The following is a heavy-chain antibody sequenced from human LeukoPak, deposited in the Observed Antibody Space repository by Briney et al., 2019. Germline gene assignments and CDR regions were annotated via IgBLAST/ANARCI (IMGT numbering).Heavy chain of an antibody. J-gene: IGHJ5*02. CDR2: IYYSGST. Sequence: SETLSLTCTVSGGSISSYYWSWIRQPPGKGLEWIGYIYYSGSTNYNPSLKSRVTISVDTSKNQFSLKLSSVTAADTAVYYCARERFWSGSRWYWFDPWDQGTLVTVSS. D-gene: IGHD3-3*01. CDR1: GGSISSYY. CDR3: ARERFWSGSRWYWFDP. V-gene: IGHV4-59*01.